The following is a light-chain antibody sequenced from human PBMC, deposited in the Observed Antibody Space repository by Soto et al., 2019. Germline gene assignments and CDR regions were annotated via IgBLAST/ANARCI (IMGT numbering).Light chain of an antibody. J-gene: IGKJ1*01. CDR3: QQYNGYWT. CDR2: EAY. Sequence: DIQMTQSPSTLSASVGDRVTITCRASQSISDSLAWYQQKPGKAPKLLIYEAYTLKSGVPSRFSGSRSGTEYTLTISSLQPDDFAIDYCQQYNGYWTFGQGTKVEIK. CDR1: QSISDS. V-gene: IGKV1-5*03.